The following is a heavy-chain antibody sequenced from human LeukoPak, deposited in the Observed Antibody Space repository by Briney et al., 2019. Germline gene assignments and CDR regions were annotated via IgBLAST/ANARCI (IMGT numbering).Heavy chain of an antibody. J-gene: IGHJ3*02. CDR2: ISSSSSTI. Sequence: GGSLRLSCAASGFTFSSYSMNWVRQAPGKGLEWVSYISSSSSTIYYADSVKGRFTISRDNAKNSLYLQMNSLRDEDTAVYYCARDGRGYSYGYGDAFDIWGRGTMVTVSS. CDR3: ARDGRGYSYGYGDAFDI. CDR1: GFTFSSYS. V-gene: IGHV3-48*02. D-gene: IGHD5-18*01.